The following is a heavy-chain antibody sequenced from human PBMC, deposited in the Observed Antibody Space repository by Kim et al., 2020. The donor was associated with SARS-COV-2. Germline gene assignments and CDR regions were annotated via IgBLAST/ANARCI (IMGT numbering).Heavy chain of an antibody. J-gene: IGHJ4*02. CDR1: GYSFAKFW. CDR3: ARVDGATFFFHY. Sequence: GESLKISCKASGYSFAKFWIGWVRQVPGKGLEWMGIIFPGDSETRYSPSFQGQVTISVDRSIATAYLQWRSLRASDTAMYYCARVDGATFFFHYWGQGTPVTVS. CDR2: IFPGDSET. V-gene: IGHV5-51*01. D-gene: IGHD1-26*01.